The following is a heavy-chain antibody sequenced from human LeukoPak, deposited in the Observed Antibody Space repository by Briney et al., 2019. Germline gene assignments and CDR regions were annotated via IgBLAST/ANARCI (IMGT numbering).Heavy chain of an antibody. CDR1: GFTFSSYA. V-gene: IGHV3-23*01. J-gene: IGHJ4*02. CDR2: ISGSGGNT. Sequence: PGGSLRFSCAASGFTFSSYAMRWVRQAPGKGLEWVSGISGSGGNTYYAGSVKGRFTTSRDNSKNTVYLQMNSLRPEDTALYYCARKGYGENQPIGSDFWGQGTLVTVSS. D-gene: IGHD5-12*01. CDR3: ARKGYGENQPIGSDF.